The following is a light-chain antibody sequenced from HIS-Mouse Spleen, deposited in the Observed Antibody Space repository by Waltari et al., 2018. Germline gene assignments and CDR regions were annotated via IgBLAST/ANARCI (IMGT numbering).Light chain of an antibody. Sequence: DIVMTQSPLSLPVTPGEPASISCRSSQSLLHSNGYNYLDWYLQKPGQSPQLLIYLGSNRASGVPDRFSGSGSGTEFTLTISSLQPDDFATYYCQQYNSYYAFGGGTKVEIK. CDR2: LGS. J-gene: IGKJ4*01. CDR3: QQYNSYYA. V-gene: IGKV2-28*01. CDR1: QSLLHSNGYNY.